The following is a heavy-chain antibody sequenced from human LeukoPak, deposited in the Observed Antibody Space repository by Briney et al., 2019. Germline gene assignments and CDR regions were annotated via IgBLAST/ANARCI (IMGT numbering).Heavy chain of an antibody. J-gene: IGHJ4*02. D-gene: IGHD2-2*01. CDR1: GGTFSSYA. CDR2: IIPIFGTA. Sequence: ASVKVSCKASGGTFSSYAISWVRQAPGQGLEWMGGIIPIFGTANYARKFQGRVTITADESMSTAYMELSSLRSEDTAVYYCARESGYCSSTSCFPFDYWGQGTLVTVSS. CDR3: ARESGYCSSTSCFPFDY. V-gene: IGHV1-69*13.